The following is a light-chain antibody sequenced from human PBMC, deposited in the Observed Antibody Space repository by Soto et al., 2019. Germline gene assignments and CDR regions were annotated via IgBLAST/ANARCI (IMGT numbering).Light chain of an antibody. CDR3: QQYRKWPPYT. Sequence: EVVMTQSPVTLSVSPGETVTLSCRASQSVSGNLAWYQQKPSQAPRLLIYGASTRATGIPDRFSGSGSGTEFTLTITRLQSEDFAVYYCQQYRKWPPYTFGQGTKLEI. V-gene: IGKV3-15*01. CDR1: QSVSGN. J-gene: IGKJ2*01. CDR2: GAS.